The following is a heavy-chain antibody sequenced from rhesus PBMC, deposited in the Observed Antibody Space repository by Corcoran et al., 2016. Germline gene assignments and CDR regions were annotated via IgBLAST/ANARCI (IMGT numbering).Heavy chain of an antibody. V-gene: IGHV4-143*01. D-gene: IGHD6-25*01. CDR2: INGKGATT. CDR1: GGSISDSYY. Sequence: QVQLQESGPGLVKPSETLSPICTGSGGSISDSYYWTWIRQPPGKGLEWMGRINGKGATTNYHPSLKSRVTISRDTSKNQFSLNLSSVTAADTGVYYCARRQSQYYFDYWGQGVLVTVSS. CDR3: ARRQSQYYFDY. J-gene: IGHJ4*01.